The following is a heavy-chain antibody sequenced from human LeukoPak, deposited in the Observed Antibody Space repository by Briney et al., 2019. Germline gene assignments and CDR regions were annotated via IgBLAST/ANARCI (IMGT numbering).Heavy chain of an antibody. CDR1: GDSISSSSYY. J-gene: IGHJ6*02. D-gene: IGHD2-2*01. V-gene: IGHV4-61*01. Sequence: SETLSLTCTVSGDSISSSSYYWSWIRQPPGKGLEWIGYIYYSGSTNYNPSLKSRVTISVDTSKNQFSLKLSSVTAADTAVYYCARFKGDQSYYYYGMDVWGQGTTVTVSS. CDR3: ARFKGDQSYYYYGMDV. CDR2: IYYSGST.